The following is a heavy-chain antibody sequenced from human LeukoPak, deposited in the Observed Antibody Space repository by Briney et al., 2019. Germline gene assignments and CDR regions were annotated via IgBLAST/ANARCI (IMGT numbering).Heavy chain of an antibody. D-gene: IGHD3-10*01. CDR1: GYTFTSYD. Sequence: ASVKVSCKASGYTFTSYDINWVRQATGQGLEWMGWMNPNSGNTGYAQKFQGRVTMTRNTSISTAYMELSSMRSEDTAVYYCARDRYYYGSGSYSLDYWGQGTLVTVSS. CDR2: MNPNSGNT. V-gene: IGHV1-8*01. J-gene: IGHJ4*02. CDR3: ARDRYYYGSGSYSLDY.